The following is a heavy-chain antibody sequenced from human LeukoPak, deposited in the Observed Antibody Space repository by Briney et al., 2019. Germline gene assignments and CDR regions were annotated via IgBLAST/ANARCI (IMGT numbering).Heavy chain of an antibody. V-gene: IGHV3-48*01. Sequence: PGGSLRLSCAASGFTFVSYNMNWVRQAPGKGLEWVAYISSSSSLIYYAGSVKGRFTVSRDSAKRSLYLQMNSLRAEDPAVYYCARAFRVYYYYYYMDVWGKGTTVTVSS. CDR3: ARAFRVYYYYYYMDV. J-gene: IGHJ6*03. CDR1: GFTFVSYN. CDR2: ISSSSSLI.